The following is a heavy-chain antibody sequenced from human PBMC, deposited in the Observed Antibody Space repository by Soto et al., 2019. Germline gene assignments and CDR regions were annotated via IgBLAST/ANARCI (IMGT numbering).Heavy chain of an antibody. V-gene: IGHV3-23*01. Sequence: EVQLLESGGGLVQPGGSLRLSCAASGFTFSNYAMSWVRQAPEKGLEWVSIISGSSSITYYADSVKGRFTISRDNSKNTLHLQMNSLTAEDTAVYYCATNWYENWFDPWGQGTLVTVSS. CDR2: ISGSSSIT. D-gene: IGHD1-1*01. CDR3: ATNWYENWFDP. J-gene: IGHJ5*02. CDR1: GFTFSNYA.